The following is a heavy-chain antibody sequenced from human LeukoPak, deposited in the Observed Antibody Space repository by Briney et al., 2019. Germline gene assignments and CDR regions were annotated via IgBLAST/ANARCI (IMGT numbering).Heavy chain of an antibody. CDR1: GFTFSNYA. CDR2: ISGSGGST. CDR3: AKGGQNYDFWRFDY. D-gene: IGHD3-3*01. V-gene: IGHV3-23*01. J-gene: IGHJ4*02. Sequence: GSLRLSCAASGFTFSNYAMNWVRPAPGKGLEWVSSISGSGGSTYFAGSVKGRVTISRDNSKNTMYMRMNSLRVEDTAVYYCAKGGQNYDFWRFDYWGQGSLVTVSS.